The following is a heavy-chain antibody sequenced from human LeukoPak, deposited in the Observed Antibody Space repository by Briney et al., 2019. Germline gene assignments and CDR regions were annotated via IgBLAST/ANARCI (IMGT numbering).Heavy chain of an antibody. Sequence: GRSLRLSCAASGFTFSSYAMHWVRQAPGKGLEWVAVISYDGSNKYYADSVKGRFTISRDNSKNTLYLQMNSLRAEDTAVYYCARDAAVVAASGIFDYWDQGTLVTVSS. CDR2: ISYDGSNK. V-gene: IGHV3-30*04. J-gene: IGHJ4*02. D-gene: IGHD2-15*01. CDR1: GFTFSSYA. CDR3: ARDAAVVAASGIFDY.